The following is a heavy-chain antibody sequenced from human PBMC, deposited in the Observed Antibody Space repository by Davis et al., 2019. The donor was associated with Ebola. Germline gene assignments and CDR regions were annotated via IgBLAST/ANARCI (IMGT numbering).Heavy chain of an antibody. D-gene: IGHD6-19*01. CDR2: TYYRSKWYN. CDR3: ARDRGAVPGFYGMDV. CDR1: GASVSSNSGA. V-gene: IGHV6-1*01. Sequence: HSQTLSLTCAISGASVSSNSGAWRWIRQSPSRGLEWLGRTYYRSKWYNDYAVSVQSRITINPDTSKNQVSLQLNSVSPEDTAVYYCARDRGAVPGFYGMDVWGQGTTVTVSS. J-gene: IGHJ6*02.